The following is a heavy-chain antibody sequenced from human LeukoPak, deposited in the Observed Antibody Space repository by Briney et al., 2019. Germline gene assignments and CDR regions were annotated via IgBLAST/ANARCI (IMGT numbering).Heavy chain of an antibody. CDR2: IRYDGSNK. CDR3: ARVQGGGYRTADY. J-gene: IGHJ4*02. D-gene: IGHD6-19*01. Sequence: GGSLRLSCAASGFTFSNYGMNWVRQGPGKGLEWVTFIRYDGSNKYYADSVKGRFTISRDNSKNTLNLHMNSLRPEDTAMYYCARVQGGGYRTADYWGQGTLVTVSS. V-gene: IGHV3-30*02. CDR1: GFTFSNYG.